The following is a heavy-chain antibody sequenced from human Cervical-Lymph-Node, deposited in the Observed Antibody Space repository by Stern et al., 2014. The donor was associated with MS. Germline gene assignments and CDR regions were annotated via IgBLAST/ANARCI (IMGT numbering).Heavy chain of an antibody. D-gene: IGHD6-19*01. CDR1: GASITDYY. CDR3: ARWSGWTDGFDA. Sequence: QVQLQDSAPGLVKPSETLSLTCTVSGASITDYYWNWVRQPPGKGLEWIGYVHSSETSRYNPSLHSRVTTSIDTSKNQFSLKVTSVTAADTAVYFCARWSGWTDGFDAWGQGTLVTVSS. V-gene: IGHV4-59*01. CDR2: VHSSETS. J-gene: IGHJ5*02.